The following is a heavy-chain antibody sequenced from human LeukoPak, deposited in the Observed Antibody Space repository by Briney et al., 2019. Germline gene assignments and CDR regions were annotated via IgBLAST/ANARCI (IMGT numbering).Heavy chain of an antibody. J-gene: IGHJ4*02. CDR2: IRYDGNNK. D-gene: IGHD6-19*01. CDR1: TFTFSSYG. CDR3: ANTMYSSGWSPFDY. Sequence: GGSLRLSCAASTFTFSSYGIHWVRQAPGKGLEWVAFIRYDGNNKYYADPVKGRFTISRDNSKNTLYLQMNSLRVEDTAVYYCANTMYSSGWSPFDYWGQGTLVTVSS. V-gene: IGHV3-30*02.